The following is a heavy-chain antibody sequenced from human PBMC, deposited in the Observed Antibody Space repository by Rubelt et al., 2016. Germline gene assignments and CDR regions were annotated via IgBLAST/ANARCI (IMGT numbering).Heavy chain of an antibody. CDR1: GGSFSGYY. V-gene: IGHV4-34*01. CDR2: SNDSGST. D-gene: IGHD5-12*01. Sequence: QVQLKQWGAGLLKPSETLSVTCAVYGGSFSGYYWTWIRQPPGKGLEWIGDSNDSGSTYYNPSLKSRVTITVDTSKNQFSRNLTSLTAADAAVYYWSWRYSNCLYWFFDLWGRCTLVTVSS. CDR3: SWRYSNCLYWFFDL. J-gene: IGHJ2*01.